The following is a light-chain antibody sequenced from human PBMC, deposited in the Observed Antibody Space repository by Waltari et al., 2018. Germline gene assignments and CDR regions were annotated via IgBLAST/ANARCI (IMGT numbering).Light chain of an antibody. Sequence: DIQMTQSPSSLSASVGDTVTVTCRASQNIRTYLNWYQQKTAKAPKLLIYGGSTLQRGVPSRFRGSASGTEFTLTVTNLQPDDFATYFCQQSFSSPWTFGQGTTVNI. V-gene: IGKV1-39*01. CDR1: QNIRTY. J-gene: IGKJ1*01. CDR3: QQSFSSPWT. CDR2: GGS.